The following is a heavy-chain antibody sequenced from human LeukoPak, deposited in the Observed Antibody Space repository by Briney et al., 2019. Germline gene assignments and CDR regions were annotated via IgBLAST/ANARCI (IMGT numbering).Heavy chain of an antibody. CDR3: ARVTAIRTTVTTLYYYYYMDV. D-gene: IGHD4-17*01. CDR2: IYYSGST. V-gene: IGHV4-59*01. J-gene: IGHJ6*03. Sequence: PSETLSLTCAVYGGSFSGYYWSWIRQPPGKGLEWIGYIYYSGSTNYNPSLKSRVTISVDTSKNQFSLKLSSVTAADTAVYYCARVTAIRTTVTTLYYYYYMDVWGKGTTVTISS. CDR1: GGSFSGYY.